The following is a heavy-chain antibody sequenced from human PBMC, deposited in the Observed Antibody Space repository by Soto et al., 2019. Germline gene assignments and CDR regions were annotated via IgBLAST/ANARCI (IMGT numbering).Heavy chain of an antibody. CDR2: IYYSGST. CDR3: ATSPLGEGFNGPATAIFVLFY. V-gene: IGHV4-39*01. D-gene: IGHD2-21*02. CDR1: GGSISSSSYY. Sequence: SETLSLTCTVSGGSISSSSYYWGWIRQPPGKGLEWIGSIYYSGSTYYNPSLKSRVTISVDTSKNQFSLKLSSVTAADTAVYYCATSPLGEGFNGPATAIFVLFYWGQGTLVTVSS. J-gene: IGHJ4*02.